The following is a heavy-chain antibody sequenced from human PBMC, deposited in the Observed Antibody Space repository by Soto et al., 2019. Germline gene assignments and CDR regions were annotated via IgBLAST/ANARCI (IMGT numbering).Heavy chain of an antibody. CDR1: GFNVSSNY. CDR2: IYSGGST. D-gene: IGHD3-16*01. V-gene: IGHV3-66*01. Sequence: PGGSLRLSCAASGFNVSSNYMSWVRQAPGKGLEWVSVIYSGGSTYYADSVKGRFTISRDNSKNTLYLQMNSLRAEDTAVYYCARDKRYDRYYYYGMDVWGQGTTVTVSS. J-gene: IGHJ6*02. CDR3: ARDKRYDRYYYYGMDV.